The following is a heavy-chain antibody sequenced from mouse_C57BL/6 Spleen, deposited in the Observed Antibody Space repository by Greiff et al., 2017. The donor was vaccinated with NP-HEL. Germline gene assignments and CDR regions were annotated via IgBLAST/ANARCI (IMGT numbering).Heavy chain of an antibody. CDR3: ARGPYDYDEAPAGFAY. CDR2: IWTGGGT. Sequence: VNVVESGPGLVAPSQSLSITCTVSGFSLTSYAISWVRQPPGKGLEWLGVIWTGGGTNYNSALKSRLSISKDNSKSQVFLKMNSLQTDDTARYYCARGPYDYDEAPAGFAYWGQGTLVTVSA. D-gene: IGHD2-4*01. V-gene: IGHV2-9-1*01. J-gene: IGHJ3*01. CDR1: GFSLTSYA.